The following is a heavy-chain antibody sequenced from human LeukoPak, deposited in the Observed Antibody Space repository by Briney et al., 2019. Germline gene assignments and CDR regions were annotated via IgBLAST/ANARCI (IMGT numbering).Heavy chain of an antibody. CDR1: GYTFTGYY. Sequence: GASVKVSCKASGYTFTGYYMHWVRQAHGQGLEWMGWINPNSGGTNYAQKFQGRVTMTRDTSISTAYMELSRLRSDDTAVYYCARDDIAVAGPGDYWGQGTLVTVSS. CDR2: INPNSGGT. V-gene: IGHV1-2*02. D-gene: IGHD6-19*01. CDR3: ARDDIAVAGPGDY. J-gene: IGHJ4*02.